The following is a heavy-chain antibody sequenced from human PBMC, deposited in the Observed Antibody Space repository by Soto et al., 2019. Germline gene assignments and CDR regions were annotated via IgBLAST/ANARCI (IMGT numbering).Heavy chain of an antibody. J-gene: IGHJ5*02. Sequence: QITLKESGPALVKPTQTLTLTCTFSGFSFSNSEVGVGWIRQPPGKAPEWLAVIYWDDDKRYRPSLKSRLTITKDTSKNQVVVTMTNMDPVDTATYYCAHRRMGSYGLFDPWGQGTLVTVSS. D-gene: IGHD3-10*01. CDR3: AHRRMGSYGLFDP. CDR2: IYWDDDK. V-gene: IGHV2-5*02. CDR1: GFSFSNSEVG.